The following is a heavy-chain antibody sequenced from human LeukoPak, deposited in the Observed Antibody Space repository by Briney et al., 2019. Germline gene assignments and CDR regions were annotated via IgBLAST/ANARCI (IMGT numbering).Heavy chain of an antibody. CDR2: MNPNSGNT. J-gene: IGHJ4*02. CDR1: GYTFTSYD. V-gene: IGHV1-8*03. Sequence: ASVKGSCKASGYTFTSYDINCVRQATGQGLEWMGWMNPNSGNTGYAQKFQGRVTITRNTSISTAYMELSSLRSEDTAVYYCARALYSSSWYDYWGQGTLVTVSS. CDR3: ARALYSSSWYDY. D-gene: IGHD6-13*01.